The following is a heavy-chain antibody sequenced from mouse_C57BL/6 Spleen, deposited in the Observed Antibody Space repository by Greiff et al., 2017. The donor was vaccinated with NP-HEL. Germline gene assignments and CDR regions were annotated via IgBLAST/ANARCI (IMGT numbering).Heavy chain of an antibody. V-gene: IGHV1-74*01. CDR2: IHPSDSDT. Sequence: QVQLQQPGAELVKPGASVKVSCKASGYTFTSYWMHWVKQRPGQGLEWIGRIHPSDSDTNYNQKFKGKATLTVDKSSSTAYMQLSSLTPEDSAVYYCAIWTYYGNFLFAYWGQGTLVTVSA. CDR1: GYTFTSYW. J-gene: IGHJ3*01. CDR3: AIWTYYGNFLFAY. D-gene: IGHD2-10*01.